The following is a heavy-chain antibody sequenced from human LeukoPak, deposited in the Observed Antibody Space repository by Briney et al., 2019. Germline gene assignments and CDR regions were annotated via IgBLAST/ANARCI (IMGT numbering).Heavy chain of an antibody. CDR3: ARDLYGDLDY. Sequence: SETLSLTCTVSGHSISSGYYWGWIRQPPGKGLEWIGSIYHSGSTYYNPSLKSRVTISVDTSKNQYSLKLSSVTAADTAVYYCARDLYGDLDYWGQGTLVTVSS. D-gene: IGHD4-17*01. V-gene: IGHV4-38-2*02. CDR1: GHSISSGYY. CDR2: IYHSGST. J-gene: IGHJ4*02.